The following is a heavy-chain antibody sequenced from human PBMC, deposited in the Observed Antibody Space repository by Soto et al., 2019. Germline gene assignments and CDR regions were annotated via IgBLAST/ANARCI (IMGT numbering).Heavy chain of an antibody. D-gene: IGHD6-6*01. V-gene: IGHV1-69*01. CDR2: IIPIFGTA. Sequence: QVQLVQSGAEVKKPGSSVKVSCKASGGTFSSYAISWVRQAPGQGLEWMGGIIPIFGTANYAQKFQGRVTITADESTSTAYMELSSLRSEDTAVYYCATYSSSPYYYYYGMAVWGQGTTVTVSS. CDR3: ATYSSSPYYYYYGMAV. CDR1: GGTFSSYA. J-gene: IGHJ6*02.